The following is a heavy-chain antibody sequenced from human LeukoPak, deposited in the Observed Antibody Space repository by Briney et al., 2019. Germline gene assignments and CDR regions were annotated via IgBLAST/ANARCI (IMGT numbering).Heavy chain of an antibody. CDR2: INHSGST. J-gene: IGHJ5*02. D-gene: IGHD3-3*01. V-gene: IGHV4-34*01. Sequence: SETMSLTCAVYGGSFSGYYWSWIRQPPGKGLEWIGEINHSGSTNYNPSLKSRVTISVDTSKNQFSLKLSSVTAADTAVYYCARRITIFGVVISWGQGTLVTVSS. CDR3: ARRITIFGVVIS. CDR1: GGSFSGYY.